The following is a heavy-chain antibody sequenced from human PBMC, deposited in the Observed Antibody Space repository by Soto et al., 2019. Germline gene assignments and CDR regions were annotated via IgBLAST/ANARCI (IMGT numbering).Heavy chain of an antibody. Sequence: ASVKVSSRASGSTFSSYDIYWVRQAPGQGLEWMGWMNPNTGNSGYAQKFQGRVTMTSDTSISTAHMELSSLRSEDTAVYYCARRAETNGWNGFGADKYYFDFWGQGTLVTVSS. CDR3: ARRAETNGWNGFGADKYYFDF. J-gene: IGHJ4*02. D-gene: IGHD1-1*01. V-gene: IGHV1-8*01. CDR1: GSTFSSYD. CDR2: MNPNTGNS.